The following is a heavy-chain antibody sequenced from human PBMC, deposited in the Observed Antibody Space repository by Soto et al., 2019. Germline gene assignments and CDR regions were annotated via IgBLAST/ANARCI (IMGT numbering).Heavy chain of an antibody. CDR2: IYYSGST. Sequence: SETLSLTCTGSGGSISSYYCLWSRQPPGKGLEWIGYIYYSGSTNYNPSLKSLVTISVDTSKNQFSLKLSSVTAADTAVYYCARQPRITMVRGPLRLRFAIWGQGTIVPVSS. J-gene: IGHJ3*02. D-gene: IGHD3-10*01. CDR1: GGSISSYY. V-gene: IGHV4-59*08. CDR3: ARQPRITMVRGPLRLRFAI.